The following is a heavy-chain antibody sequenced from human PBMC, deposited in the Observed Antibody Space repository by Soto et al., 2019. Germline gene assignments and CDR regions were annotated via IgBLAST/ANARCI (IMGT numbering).Heavy chain of an antibody. CDR1: GFTFSSYA. D-gene: IGHD3-16*02. V-gene: IGHV3-30-3*01. Sequence: GGSLRLSCAASGFTFSSYAMHWVRQAPGKGLEWVAVISYDGSNKYYADSVKGRFTISRDNAKNSLYLQMNSLRAEDTAVYYCARDLYDYVWGSYRGDEYYFDYWGQGTLVTVSS. CDR3: ARDLYDYVWGSYRGDEYYFDY. J-gene: IGHJ4*02. CDR2: ISYDGSNK.